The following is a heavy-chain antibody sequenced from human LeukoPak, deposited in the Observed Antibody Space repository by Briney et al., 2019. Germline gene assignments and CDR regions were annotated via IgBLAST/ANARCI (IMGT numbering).Heavy chain of an antibody. CDR1: GFTFSSYS. J-gene: IGHJ3*02. D-gene: IGHD2-15*01. CDR3: AREELTGYCSGGSCYSGGAFDI. Sequence: SGGSLRLSCAASGFTFSSYSMNWVRQAPGKGLEWVSSISSSSSYIYYADSVKGRFTISRDNAKNSLYLQMNSLRAEDTAVYYCAREELTGYCSGGSCYSGGAFDIWGQGTMVTVSS. V-gene: IGHV3-21*01. CDR2: ISSSSSYI.